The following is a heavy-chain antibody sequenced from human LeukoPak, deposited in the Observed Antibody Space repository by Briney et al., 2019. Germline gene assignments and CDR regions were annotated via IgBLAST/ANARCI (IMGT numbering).Heavy chain of an antibody. CDR1: GGSISSSNW. Sequence: SETLSLTCAVSGGSISSSNWWSWVRQPPGKGLEWIGEIYHSGSTNYNPSLKSRVTISVDTSKNQFSLKLSSVTAADTAVYYCARGPSIFGFDYWGQGTLVTVSS. J-gene: IGHJ4*02. V-gene: IGHV4-4*02. CDR2: IYHSGST. CDR3: ARGPSIFGFDY. D-gene: IGHD3-10*02.